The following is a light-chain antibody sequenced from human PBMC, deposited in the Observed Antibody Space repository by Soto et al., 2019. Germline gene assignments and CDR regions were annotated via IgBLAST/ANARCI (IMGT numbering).Light chain of an antibody. CDR3: QQYNNWWT. V-gene: IGKV3-15*01. CDR1: QSVSSN. CDR2: GAS. J-gene: IGKJ1*01. Sequence: EIMLTQSPGTLSLSPGERAPLYCRASQSVSSNLAWYQQNPGQAPRLLIYGASTRATGIPARFSGSGSGTEFTLTISSLQSEDFAVYYCQQYNNWWTFGQGTKVDIK.